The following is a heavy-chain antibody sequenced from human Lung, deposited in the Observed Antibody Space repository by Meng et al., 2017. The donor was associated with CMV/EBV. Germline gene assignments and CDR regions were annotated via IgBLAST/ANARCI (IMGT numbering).Heavy chain of an antibody. Sequence: SETLSLXCTVSGYSISSGYYWGWIRQPPGKGLEWIGSIYHSGSTYYNPSLKSRVTISVDTSKNQFSLKLSSVTAADTAVYYCARVSSSFLEWLVWYNWFDPWGQGTLVTVSS. CDR1: GYSISSGYY. CDR3: ARVSSSFLEWLVWYNWFDP. CDR2: IYHSGST. J-gene: IGHJ5*02. D-gene: IGHD3-3*01. V-gene: IGHV4-38-2*02.